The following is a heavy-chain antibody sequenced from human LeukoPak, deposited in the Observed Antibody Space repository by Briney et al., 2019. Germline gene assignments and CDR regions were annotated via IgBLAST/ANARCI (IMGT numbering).Heavy chain of an antibody. Sequence: GGSLRLSCAASGFTVSSNYMSWVRQAPGKGLEWVSVIYSGGSTYYADSVKGRFTISRDNSKNTLYLQMNSLRAEDTAVYYCAKDAPRSIAVAPYYWGQGTLVTVSS. J-gene: IGHJ4*02. D-gene: IGHD6-19*01. CDR2: IYSGGST. V-gene: IGHV3-53*01. CDR3: AKDAPRSIAVAPYY. CDR1: GFTVSSNY.